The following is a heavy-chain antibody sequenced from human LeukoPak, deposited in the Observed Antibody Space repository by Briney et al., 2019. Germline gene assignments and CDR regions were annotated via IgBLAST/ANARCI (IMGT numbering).Heavy chain of an antibody. CDR2: ISSNGRST. D-gene: IGHD5-18*01. Sequence: GGSLRLSCAASGFTFSNYALHWVRQAPGKGLEYVSTISSNGRSTYYANSMKGRFTISRDNSKNTLYLQMNRLRAEDTAVYYCAKGVGGGYSYVGYFDYWGQGILVTVSS. V-gene: IGHV3-64*01. CDR1: GFTFSNYA. J-gene: IGHJ4*02. CDR3: AKGVGGGYSYVGYFDY.